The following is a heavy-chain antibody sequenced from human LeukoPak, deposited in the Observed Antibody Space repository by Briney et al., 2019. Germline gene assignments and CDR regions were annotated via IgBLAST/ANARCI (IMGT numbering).Heavy chain of an antibody. D-gene: IGHD3-10*01. V-gene: IGHV3-73*01. CDR2: IRSKANSYAT. CDR3: TRHGDYYGSGSYYQYYYYYYMDV. J-gene: IGHJ6*03. CDR1: GFTFNGSA. Sequence: GGSLRLSCAASGFTFNGSAMHWVRQASGKGLEWVGRIRSKANSYATAYAASVKGRFTISRDDSKNTAYLQMNSLKTEDTAVYYCTRHGDYYGSGSYYQYYYYYYMDVWGKGTTVTVSS.